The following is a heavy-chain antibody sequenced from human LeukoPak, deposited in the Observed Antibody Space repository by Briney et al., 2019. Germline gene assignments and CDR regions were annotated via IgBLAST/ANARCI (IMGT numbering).Heavy chain of an antibody. D-gene: IGHD6-13*01. V-gene: IGHV3-20*04. CDR1: GFTFDDYG. J-gene: IGHJ4*02. CDR3: ARGGPESSSWFGEMASFDY. CDR2: INWNGGST. Sequence: GGSLRLSCAASGFTFDDYGMSWVRQAPGKGLEWVSGINWNGGSTGYANSVKGRFTISRDNAKNSLYLQMNSLRAEDTALYYCARGGPESSSWFGEMASFDYWGQGTLVTVSS.